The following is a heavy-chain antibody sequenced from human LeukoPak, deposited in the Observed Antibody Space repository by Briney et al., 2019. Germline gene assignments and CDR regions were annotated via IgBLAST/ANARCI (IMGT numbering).Heavy chain of an antibody. CDR2: IYYSGRT. D-gene: IGHD1-26*01. J-gene: IGHJ3*02. Sequence: PSETLSLTCTVSSGSISSYYWSWIRQPPDKGLEWIGYIYYSGRTDYNPSLKSRVTISVDTSKNLFSVKLSSVTAADTAVYYCARSALGRDAFDIWGQGTMVTVSS. CDR3: ARSALGRDAFDI. CDR1: SGSISSYY. V-gene: IGHV4-59*01.